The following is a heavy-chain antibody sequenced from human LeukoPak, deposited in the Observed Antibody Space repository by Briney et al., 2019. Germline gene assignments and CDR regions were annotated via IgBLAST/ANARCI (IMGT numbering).Heavy chain of an antibody. CDR2: ISWNSGSI. Sequence: PGRSLRLSCAASGFTFDDYAMHLVRQAPGKGLEWVSGISWNSGSIGYADSVKGRFTISRDNAKNSLYLQMNSLRAEDTALYYCAKAASARPDPRYPKFDYWGQGTLVTVSS. CDR1: GFTFDDYA. J-gene: IGHJ4*02. CDR3: AKAASARPDPRYPKFDY. V-gene: IGHV3-9*01. D-gene: IGHD6-6*01.